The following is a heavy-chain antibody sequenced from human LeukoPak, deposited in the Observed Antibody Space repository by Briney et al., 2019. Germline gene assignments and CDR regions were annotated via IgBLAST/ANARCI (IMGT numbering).Heavy chain of an antibody. J-gene: IGHJ6*03. D-gene: IGHD3-9*01. V-gene: IGHV1-8*01. Sequence: ASVKVSCKASGYTFTSYAISWVRQATGQGLEWMGWMNPNSGNTGYAQKFQGRVTMTRNTSISTAYMELSSLRSEDTAVYYCARGVRYFDWLLAQYYYYYMDVWGKGTTVTISS. CDR3: ARGVRYFDWLLAQYYYYYMDV. CDR2: MNPNSGNT. CDR1: GYTFTSYA.